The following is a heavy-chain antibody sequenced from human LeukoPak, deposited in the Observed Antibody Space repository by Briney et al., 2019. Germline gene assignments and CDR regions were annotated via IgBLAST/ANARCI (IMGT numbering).Heavy chain of an antibody. Sequence: SETLSLTCTVSGGSISSYYWSWIRQPPGKGLEWIGYIYYSGSTNYNPSLKSRVTISVDTSKNQFSLKLSSVTAADTAVYYCEREDYGDYAETAFDIWGQGTMVTVSS. CDR2: IYYSGST. CDR1: GGSISSYY. V-gene: IGHV4-59*01. J-gene: IGHJ3*02. CDR3: EREDYGDYAETAFDI. D-gene: IGHD4-17*01.